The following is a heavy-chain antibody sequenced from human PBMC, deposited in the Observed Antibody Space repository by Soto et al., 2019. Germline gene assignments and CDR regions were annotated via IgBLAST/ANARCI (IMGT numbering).Heavy chain of an antibody. CDR1: GYTFRNYV. CDR2: VSPYNGNA. Sequence: SVKVSCKTSGYTFRNYVISWVRQTPGQGLEWMGWVSPYNGNASYPQKFQGRVTMTTDTSTATAHMELTSLRSDDTAMYYCARGISLIMAAPGYWGQGTLVTVSS. J-gene: IGHJ4*02. CDR3: ARGISLIMAAPGY. D-gene: IGHD3-22*01. V-gene: IGHV1-18*01.